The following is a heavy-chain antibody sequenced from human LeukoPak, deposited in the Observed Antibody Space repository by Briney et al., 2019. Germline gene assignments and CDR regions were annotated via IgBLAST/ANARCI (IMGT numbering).Heavy chain of an antibody. CDR2: IKQDGSEK. CDR3: ARVRRPYYFDY. V-gene: IGHV3-7*01. J-gene: IGHJ4*02. CDR1: GFTFSSYW. Sequence: GGSLRLSCGASGFTFSSYWMSWVRQAPGKGLEWVANIKQDGSEKYYVDSVKGRFTISRDNAQNSLYLQIDSLRAEDTAVYYCARVRRPYYFDYWGQGTLVTVSS.